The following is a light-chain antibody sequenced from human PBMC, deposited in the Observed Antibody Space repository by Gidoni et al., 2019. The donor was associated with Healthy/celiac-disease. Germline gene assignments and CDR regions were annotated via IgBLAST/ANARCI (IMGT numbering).Light chain of an antibody. V-gene: IGLV2-14*03. J-gene: IGLJ2*01. Sequence: QSALPQPASLSGSPGQSITISCTGTSSDVGGYNYVSWYQQHPGKAPKLMIYDVSNRPSGVSNRFSGSKSGNTASLTISGLQAEDEADYYCSSYTSSSTLFGGGTKLTVL. CDR2: DVS. CDR1: SSDVGGYNY. CDR3: SSYTSSSTL.